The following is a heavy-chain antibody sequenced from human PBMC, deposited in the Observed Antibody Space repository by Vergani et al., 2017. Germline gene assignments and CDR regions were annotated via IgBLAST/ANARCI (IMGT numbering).Heavy chain of an antibody. V-gene: IGHV4-34*01. J-gene: IGHJ5*02. CDR3: ARGGFWSGGNWVDP. D-gene: IGHD3-3*01. CDR1: GGSFSGYY. Sequence: QVQLQQWGAGLLKPSETLSLTCAVYGGSFSGYYWSWIRQPPGKGLEWIGEINHSGSTNYNPSLKSRVTISVDTSKNQFSLKLSSVTAADPAVYYCARGGFWSGGNWVDPWGQGTLVTVSS. CDR2: INHSGST.